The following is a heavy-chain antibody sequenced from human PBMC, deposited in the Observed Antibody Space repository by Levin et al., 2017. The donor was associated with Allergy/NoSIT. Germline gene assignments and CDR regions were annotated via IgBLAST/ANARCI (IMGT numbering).Heavy chain of an antibody. CDR1: GFTFSSYW. D-gene: IGHD2-15*01. V-gene: IGHV3-7*01. J-gene: IGHJ6*02. CDR2: IKQDGSEK. CDR3: ARDKHCSGGSCYPGASYYYYGMDV. Sequence: GGSLRLSCAASGFTFSSYWMSWVRQAPGKGLEWVANIKQDGSEKYYVDSVKGRFTISRDNAKNSLYLQMNSLRAEDTAVYYCARDKHCSGGSCYPGASYYYYGMDVWGQGTTVTVSS.